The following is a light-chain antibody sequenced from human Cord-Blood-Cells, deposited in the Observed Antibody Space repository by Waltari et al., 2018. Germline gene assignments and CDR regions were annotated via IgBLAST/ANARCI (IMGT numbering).Light chain of an antibody. CDR3: QSYDSSLSGYV. CDR1: SSNIGAGYD. Sequence: QSVLTQPPSVSGAPGQRVTISCTGSSSNIGAGYDVHWYQQLPGTAPKLLIYGHGTRPSGVPDRCSGSKSGTSASLAITGLQAEDEADYYCQSYDSSLSGYVFGTGTKVTVL. J-gene: IGLJ1*01. CDR2: GHG. V-gene: IGLV1-40*01.